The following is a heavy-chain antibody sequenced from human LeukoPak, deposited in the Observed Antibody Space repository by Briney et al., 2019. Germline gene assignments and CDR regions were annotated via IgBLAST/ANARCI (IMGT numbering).Heavy chain of an antibody. V-gene: IGHV4-59*01. Sequence: KPSETLSLTCTVSGGSISSYYWSWLRQPPGKGLEWLGYIYYSGSANYNPSLKSRVTISVDTSKNQFSLKLSSVTAADTAVYYCARDLQYYDYVWGSYDYYFDYWGQGTLVTVSS. D-gene: IGHD3-16*01. CDR3: ARDLQYYDYVWGSYDYYFDY. J-gene: IGHJ4*02. CDR1: GGSISSYY. CDR2: IYYSGSA.